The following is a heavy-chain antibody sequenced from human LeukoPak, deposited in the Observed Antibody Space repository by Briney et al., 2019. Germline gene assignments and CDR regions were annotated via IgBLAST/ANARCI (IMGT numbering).Heavy chain of an antibody. V-gene: IGHV3-23*01. CDR1: GFSFTNYG. CDR3: AKGSSPFGYFDC. J-gene: IGHJ4*02. CDR2: ISGGGFTT. D-gene: IGHD6-13*01. Sequence: PGGSLRLSCAASGFSFTNYGMSWVRQAPGKGLEWVSAISGGGFTTYYADSVKGRFTISRDNSKNTLYLQMNSLRAEDTAVYYCAKGSSPFGYFDCWGQGTLVTVSS.